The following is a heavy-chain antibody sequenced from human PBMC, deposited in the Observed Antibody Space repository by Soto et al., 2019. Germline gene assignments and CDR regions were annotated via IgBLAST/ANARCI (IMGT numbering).Heavy chain of an antibody. CDR1: GGSISSGGYS. CDR3: ARDQPLTTVLPHY. Sequence: QLQLQESGSGLVKPSQTLSLTCAVSGGSISSGGYSWSWIRQPPGKGLEWIGYIYHSGSTYYNPSLKSRVTISVDRSKNQFSLKLSSVTAADTAVYYCARDQPLTTVLPHYWGQGTLVTVSS. J-gene: IGHJ4*02. CDR2: IYHSGST. D-gene: IGHD4-4*01. V-gene: IGHV4-30-2*01.